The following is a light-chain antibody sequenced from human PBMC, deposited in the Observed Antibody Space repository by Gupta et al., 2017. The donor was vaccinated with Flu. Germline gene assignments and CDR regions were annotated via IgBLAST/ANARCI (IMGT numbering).Light chain of an antibody. Sequence: QSDLTQPPSASGTPGQTVTISCSGSSSNIGANPVSWYQQVPGTAPKLLIYGNNQRPSGVPDRFSGSKSGTSASLAISGLQSENEADYYCAAWDDGLSARGFGGGIKLTVL. J-gene: IGLJ2*01. CDR2: GNN. CDR1: SSNIGANP. CDR3: AAWDDGLSARG. V-gene: IGLV1-44*01.